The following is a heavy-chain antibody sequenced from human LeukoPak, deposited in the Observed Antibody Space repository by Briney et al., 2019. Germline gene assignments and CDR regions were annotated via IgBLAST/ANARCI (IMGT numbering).Heavy chain of an antibody. J-gene: IGHJ4*02. V-gene: IGHV4-39*01. CDR2: IYYSGNT. CDR3: ARHVPDVRRYFDW. D-gene: IGHD3-9*01. Sequence: SETLSLTCTVSGGSISSSSYYWGWIRQPPGKGLEWIGSIYYSGNTYYNPSLKSRITISVDTSKNQFSLKLSSVTAADTAVYYCARHVPDVRRYFDWWGQGTLVTVSS. CDR1: GGSISSSSYY.